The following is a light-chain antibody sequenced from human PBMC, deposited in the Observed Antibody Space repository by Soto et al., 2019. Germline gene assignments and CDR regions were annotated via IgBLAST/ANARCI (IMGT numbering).Light chain of an antibody. Sequence: DIRLTQSPSSLSASVGDRVTITCRASQGVGTFLAWYQHKPGKAPKSLIKPASTLQSGVPSRFSGSWSGTDFTLTISSLQPEDFATYYCQQYSTYPRPFGQGTRVDLK. V-gene: IGKV1D-16*01. J-gene: IGKJ5*01. CDR3: QQYSTYPRP. CDR2: PAS. CDR1: QGVGTF.